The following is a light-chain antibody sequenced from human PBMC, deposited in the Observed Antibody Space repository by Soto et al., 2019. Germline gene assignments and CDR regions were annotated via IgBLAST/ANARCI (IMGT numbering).Light chain of an antibody. V-gene: IGLV2-14*01. J-gene: IGLJ1*01. CDR3: CSYTRANSLFV. CDR2: EGT. CDR1: NSDLGAFNF. Sequence: QSVLTQPASVSGSPGQSITISCTGTNSDLGAFNFVSLFQRHPGRAPKLIIYEGTNRPAGISSRVSGSKTGNTASLTISGLQAEDEAYYFCCSYTRANSLFVFGPGTKVTVL.